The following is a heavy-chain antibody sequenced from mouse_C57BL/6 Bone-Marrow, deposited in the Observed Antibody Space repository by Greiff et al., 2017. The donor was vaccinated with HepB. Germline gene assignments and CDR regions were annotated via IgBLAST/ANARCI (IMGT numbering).Heavy chain of an antibody. J-gene: IGHJ1*03. CDR2: INPGSGGT. Sequence: VQLQQSGAELVRPGTSVKVSCKASGYAFTNYLLEWVKQRPGQGLEWIGVINPGSGGTNYNEKFKGKATLTADKSSSTAYMQLSSLTSEDSAVYFCARRADYYGSSYWYFDVWGTGTTVTVSS. CDR1: GYAFTNYL. CDR3: ARRADYYGSSYWYFDV. D-gene: IGHD1-1*01. V-gene: IGHV1-54*01.